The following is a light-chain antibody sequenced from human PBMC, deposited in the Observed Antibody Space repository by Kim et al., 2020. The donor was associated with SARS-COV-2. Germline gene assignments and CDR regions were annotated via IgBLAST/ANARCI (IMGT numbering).Light chain of an antibody. Sequence: PGQTASITCSGDKLGYKYSCWYQQKPGQSPVLVIYQDSKRPSGIPERFSGSNSGNTATLTISGTQAMDEADYYCQAWDSSTGVFGGGTQLTVL. CDR1: KLGYKY. V-gene: IGLV3-1*01. CDR2: QDS. CDR3: QAWDSSTGV. J-gene: IGLJ3*02.